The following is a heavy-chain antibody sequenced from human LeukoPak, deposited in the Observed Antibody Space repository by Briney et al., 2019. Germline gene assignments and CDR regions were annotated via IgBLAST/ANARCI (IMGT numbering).Heavy chain of an antibody. CDR2: ISSSSYFI. CDR3: AKDMGYSGYGFDY. Sequence: PGGSLRLSCAASGFTFSTYTMNWVRQAPGKGLEWVSSISSSSYFIYYADSVRGRFTISRDNAKNSLYLQMNSLRTEDTALYYCAKDMGYSGYGFDYWGQGTLVTVSS. D-gene: IGHD5-12*01. CDR1: GFTFSTYT. J-gene: IGHJ4*02. V-gene: IGHV3-21*04.